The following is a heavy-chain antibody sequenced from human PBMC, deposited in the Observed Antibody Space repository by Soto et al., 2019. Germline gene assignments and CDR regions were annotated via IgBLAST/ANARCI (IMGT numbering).Heavy chain of an antibody. V-gene: IGHV3-7*01. CDR3: AREPYSSGWTIYYYYYMDV. CDR2: IKQDGSEK. D-gene: IGHD6-19*01. CDR1: GFTFSSYW. J-gene: IGHJ6*03. Sequence: GGSLRLSCAASGFTFSSYWMSWVRQAPGKGLEWVANIKQDGSEKYYVDSVKGRFTISRDNAKNSLYLQMNSLRAEDTAVYYCAREPYSSGWTIYYYYYMDVWGKGTTVTVSS.